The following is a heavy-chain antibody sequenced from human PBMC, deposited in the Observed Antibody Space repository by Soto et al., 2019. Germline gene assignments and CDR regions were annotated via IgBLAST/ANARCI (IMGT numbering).Heavy chain of an antibody. V-gene: IGHV3-53*04. D-gene: IGHD3-10*01. CDR2: IYSGGST. CDR1: GFTVSSNY. CDR3: ARQDVRGVDY. J-gene: IGHJ4*02. Sequence: GGSLRLSCAASGFTVSSNYMSWVRQAPGKGLEGVSVIYSGGSTYYADSVKGRFTISRHNSKNRLYLQMNSLRAEDTAVYYCARQDVRGVDYWGQGTLVTVSS.